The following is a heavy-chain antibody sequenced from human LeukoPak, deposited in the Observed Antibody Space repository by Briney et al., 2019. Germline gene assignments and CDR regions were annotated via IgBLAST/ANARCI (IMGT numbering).Heavy chain of an antibody. CDR1: GGSISSSSYY. V-gene: IGHV4-39*06. D-gene: IGHD5-24*01. CDR2: IYYSGST. CDR3: AMWRDGYNTGWGYFDY. Sequence: PSETLSLTCTVSGGSISSSSYYWGWIRQPPGKGLEWIGSIYYSGSTYYNPSLKSRVTISVDTSKNQFPLKLSSVTAADTAVYYCAMWRDGYNTGWGYFDYWGQGTLVTVSS. J-gene: IGHJ4*02.